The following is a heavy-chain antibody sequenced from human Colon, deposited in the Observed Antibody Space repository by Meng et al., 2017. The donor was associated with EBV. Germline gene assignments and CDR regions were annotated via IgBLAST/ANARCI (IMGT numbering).Heavy chain of an antibody. V-gene: IGHV4-34*01. J-gene: IGHJ4*02. CDR3: ARVPTTGYKDH. Sequence: VVLTQLGAGLLKPSETLSLTCTVNGGSFSGYVWSWVRQPPGKGMEWIGEVSHPGSANYNPSLKSRVTISVDASEKQFSLRLTSVTAADSAVYYCARVPTTGYKDHWGQGTLVTVSS. D-gene: IGHD3-9*01. CDR1: GGSFSGYV. CDR2: VSHPGSA.